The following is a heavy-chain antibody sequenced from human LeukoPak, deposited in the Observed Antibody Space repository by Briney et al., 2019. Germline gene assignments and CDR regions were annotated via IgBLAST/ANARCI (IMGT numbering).Heavy chain of an antibody. Sequence: PSETLSLTCTVSGGSISSYYWSWIRQPPGKGLEWIGYIYYSGSTNYNPSLKSRVTISVDTSKNQFSLKLSSVTAADTAVYYCARGRFLEWLFPPYFDYWGQGTLVTVSS. D-gene: IGHD3-3*01. J-gene: IGHJ4*02. CDR1: GGSISSYY. CDR2: IYYSGST. V-gene: IGHV4-59*08. CDR3: ARGRFLEWLFPPYFDY.